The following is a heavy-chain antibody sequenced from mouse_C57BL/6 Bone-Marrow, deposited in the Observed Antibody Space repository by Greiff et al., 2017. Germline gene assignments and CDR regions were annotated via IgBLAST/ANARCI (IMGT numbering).Heavy chain of an antibody. CDR3: ASYSNPYYYAMDY. CDR1: GFSLTSYA. J-gene: IGHJ4*01. V-gene: IGHV2-9-1*01. Sequence: QVQLKESGPGLVAPSQSLSITCTVSGFSLTSYAISWVRPPPGKGLEWLGVIWTGGGTNYNSALKSRLSISKDNSKSQVFLKMNSLQTDDTARYYCASYSNPYYYAMDYWGQGTSVTVSS. D-gene: IGHD2-5*01. CDR2: IWTGGGT.